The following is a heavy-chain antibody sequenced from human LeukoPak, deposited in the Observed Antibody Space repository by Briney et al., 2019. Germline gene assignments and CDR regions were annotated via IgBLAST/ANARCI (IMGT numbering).Heavy chain of an antibody. Sequence: PSETLSLTCAVYGGSFSAYSWSWIRQPPGKGLEWIGEINHSGSTNYNPSLKSRVTISVDTSKNQFSLKLSSVTAADTAVYYCARGILKLGLDYWGQGTLVTVSS. D-gene: IGHD7-27*01. CDR1: GGSFSAYS. CDR3: ARGILKLGLDY. J-gene: IGHJ4*02. CDR2: INHSGST. V-gene: IGHV4-34*01.